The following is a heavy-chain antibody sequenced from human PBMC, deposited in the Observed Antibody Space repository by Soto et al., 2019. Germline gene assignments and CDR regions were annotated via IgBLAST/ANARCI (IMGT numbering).Heavy chain of an antibody. CDR3: ARASSSTSGAIDY. Sequence: EVQLVESGGGLVQPGGSLRLSCAASAFTFRNYWMSWVRQAPGKGLECVAKIKEDGSEKYYVDSVKGRFTISRDNAKNSVYLQMDSLTVEGTAMYYCARASSSTSGAIDYWGQGPLVTVSS. CDR1: AFTFRNYW. CDR2: IKEDGSEK. D-gene: IGHD2-2*01. V-gene: IGHV3-7*04. J-gene: IGHJ4*02.